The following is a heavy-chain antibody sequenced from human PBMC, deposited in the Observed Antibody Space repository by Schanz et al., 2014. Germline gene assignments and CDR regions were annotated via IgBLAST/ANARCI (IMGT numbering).Heavy chain of an antibody. CDR3: ASSGAGYSSSWDFDY. J-gene: IGHJ4*02. CDR1: GGTFSTYP. V-gene: IGHV1-69*02. D-gene: IGHD6-13*01. CDR2: IIPIHGIV. Sequence: QVQLVQSGAEVKKPGSSMKVSCKASGGTFSTYPINWLRQAPGQGLEWMGRIIPIHGIVNYAQRFRDRVRITADKSTSTAYMELSSLRSDDTAVYYCASSGAGYSSSWDFDYWGQGTLVTVSS.